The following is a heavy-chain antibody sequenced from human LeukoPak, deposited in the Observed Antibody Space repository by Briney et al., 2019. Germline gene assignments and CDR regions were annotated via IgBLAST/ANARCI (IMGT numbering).Heavy chain of an antibody. D-gene: IGHD1-1*01. CDR2: IRYDGNDK. CDR1: GFSFSTFG. Sequence: GRFLRLSCAASGFSFSTFGMYWVRQVPGKGLEWVAFIRYDGNDKYYGDSAKDRFTISRDNSKNTLYLQMNSLTTDDTGVYYCAKDSQLDVGSDYYYYFYMDVWGRGTTVTASS. J-gene: IGHJ6*03. CDR3: AKDSQLDVGSDYYYYFYMDV. V-gene: IGHV3-30*02.